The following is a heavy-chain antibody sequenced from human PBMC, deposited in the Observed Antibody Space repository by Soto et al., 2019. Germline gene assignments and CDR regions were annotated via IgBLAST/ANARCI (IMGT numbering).Heavy chain of an antibody. CDR1: GGSISSSSYY. D-gene: IGHD1-1*01. Sequence: SETLSLTCTVSGGSISSSSYYWGWIRQPPGKGLEWIGSIYYSGSTYYNPSLKSRVTISVDTSKNQFSLKLSSVTAADTAVYYCARPREGTTGTTLRFHYYYMDVWGKGTTVTVSS. V-gene: IGHV4-39*01. CDR3: ARPREGTTGTTLRFHYYYMDV. CDR2: IYYSGST. J-gene: IGHJ6*03.